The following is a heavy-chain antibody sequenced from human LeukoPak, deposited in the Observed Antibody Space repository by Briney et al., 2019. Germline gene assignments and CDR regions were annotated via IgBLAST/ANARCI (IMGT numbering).Heavy chain of an antibody. V-gene: IGHV3-66*01. Sequence: GGSLRLSCAVSGVTVSSNHMSGVRQAPGKGLEWVSAIYSGGGTYYADSAKGRFTLSRDISKNTLYLQMNSLRAEDTAVYYCVRDASWGQGTLVTVSS. CDR3: VRDAS. CDR1: GVTVSSNH. J-gene: IGHJ4*02. CDR2: IYSGGGT.